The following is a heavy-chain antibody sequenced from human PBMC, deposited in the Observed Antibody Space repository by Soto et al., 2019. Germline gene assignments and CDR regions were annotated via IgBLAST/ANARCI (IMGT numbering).Heavy chain of an antibody. J-gene: IGHJ4*02. CDR3: ARDQGYCSGGSCYVAGY. CDR2: INSDGSST. Sequence: EVQLVESGGGLVQPGGPLRLSCAASGFTFSNYWMHWVRQVPGKGLVWVSRINSDGSSTGYADSVMGRFTISRDNAKNTVYLQMNSLRAEDTAVYYCARDQGYCSGGSCYVAGYWGQGTLVTVSS. V-gene: IGHV3-74*01. D-gene: IGHD2-15*01. CDR1: GFTFSNYW.